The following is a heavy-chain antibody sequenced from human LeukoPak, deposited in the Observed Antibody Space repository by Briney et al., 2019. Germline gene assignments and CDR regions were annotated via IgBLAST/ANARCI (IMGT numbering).Heavy chain of an antibody. J-gene: IGHJ4*02. V-gene: IGHV4-59*08. CDR3: ARQVSSSGWPFYY. Sequence: SETLSLTCTVSGGSISSYYWSWIRQPPGKGLEWIGYIYYSGSSNYNSSLKSRVTISVDTSKNQFSLKLSSVTAADPAVYYCARQVSSSGWPFYYWGQGTLVTVSS. D-gene: IGHD6-19*01. CDR2: IYYSGSS. CDR1: GGSISSYY.